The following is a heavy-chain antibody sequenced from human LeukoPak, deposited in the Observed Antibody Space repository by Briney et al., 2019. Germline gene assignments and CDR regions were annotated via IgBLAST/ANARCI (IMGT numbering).Heavy chain of an antibody. V-gene: IGHV4-39*07. CDR3: AESSSELGYCSGGSCYPDAFDI. D-gene: IGHD2-15*01. CDR2: IYYSGST. Sequence: SETLSLTCTVSGGSISSSSYYWGWIRQPPGKGLEWIGSIYYSGSTYYNPSLKSRVTISVDTSKNQFSLKLSSVTAADTAVYYCAESSSELGYCSGGSCYPDAFDIWGQGTMVTVSS. J-gene: IGHJ3*02. CDR1: GGSISSSSYY.